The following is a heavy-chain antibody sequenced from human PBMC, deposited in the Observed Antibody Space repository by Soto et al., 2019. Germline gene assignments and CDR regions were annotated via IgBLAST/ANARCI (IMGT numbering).Heavy chain of an antibody. CDR1: GYSFTSYW. J-gene: IGHJ6*02. CDR3: ARHAYDFWSGHPNPRYYYGMDV. V-gene: IGHV5-51*01. Sequence: PGESLKISCKGSGYSFTSYWIGWVRQMPGKGLEWMGIIYPGDSYTRYSPSFQGQVTISADNSISTAYLQWSSLKATDTAMYYCARHAYDFWSGHPNPRYYYGMDVWGQGTTVTVSS. D-gene: IGHD3-3*01. CDR2: IYPGDSYT.